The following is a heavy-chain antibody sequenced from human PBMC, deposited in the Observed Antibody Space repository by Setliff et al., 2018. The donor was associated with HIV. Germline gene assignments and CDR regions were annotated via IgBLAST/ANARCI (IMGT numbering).Heavy chain of an antibody. CDR1: GGSISSGGYY. V-gene: IGHV4-31*03. Sequence: PSETLSLTCTVSGGSISSGGYYWSWIRQHPGKGLEWIGYIYYSGSTYYNPSLKSRVTISVDTSKNQFSLKLSSVTAAGTAVYYCARDAMVVAARSYYMDVWGKGTTVTVSS. CDR2: IYYSGST. D-gene: IGHD2-15*01. CDR3: ARDAMVVAARSYYMDV. J-gene: IGHJ6*03.